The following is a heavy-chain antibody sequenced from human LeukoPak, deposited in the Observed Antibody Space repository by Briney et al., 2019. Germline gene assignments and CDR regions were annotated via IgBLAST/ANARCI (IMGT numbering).Heavy chain of an antibody. D-gene: IGHD1-1*01. J-gene: IGHJ6*02. CDR1: GGSISSGGYS. CDR3: ARFRYRTRTSMDV. Sequence: SETLSLTCAVSGGSISSGGYSWSWIRQPPGKGLEWIGYIYHSGSTYYNPPLKSRVTISVDRSKNQFSLKLSSVTAADTAVYYCARFRYRTRTSMDVWGQGTTVTVSS. V-gene: IGHV4-30-2*02. CDR2: IYHSGST.